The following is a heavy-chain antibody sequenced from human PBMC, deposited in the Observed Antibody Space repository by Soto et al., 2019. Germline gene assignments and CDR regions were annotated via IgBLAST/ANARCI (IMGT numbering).Heavy chain of an antibody. Sequence: QVQLVQSGAEVKKPESSVKVSCKAPGGTFSTYAISWVRQAPGQGLEWMGGIIPMFGTANYAQRFQDRVTSTADESTNTDYMELSSLRSEDTAVYFCASGIQLWLRRINNGYSGWGQGTLVTVSS. CDR3: ASGIQLWLRRINNGYSG. V-gene: IGHV1-69*12. CDR1: GGTFSTYA. CDR2: IIPMFGTA. J-gene: IGHJ4*02. D-gene: IGHD5-18*01.